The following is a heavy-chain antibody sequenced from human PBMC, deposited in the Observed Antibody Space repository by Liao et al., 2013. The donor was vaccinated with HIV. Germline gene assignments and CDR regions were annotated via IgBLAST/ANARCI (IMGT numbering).Heavy chain of an antibody. CDR3: ARSPYYYDSSGYPPQYFQH. CDR2: INHSGST. D-gene: IGHD3-22*01. Sequence: QVQLQQWGAGLLKPSETLSLTCAVYGGSFSGYYWSWIRQPPGKGLEWIGEINHSGSTNSNPSLKSRVTISLDTSKNQFSLKLSSVTAADTAVYYCARSPYYYDSSGYPPQYFQHWGQGTLVTVSS. J-gene: IGHJ1*01. V-gene: IGHV4-34*01. CDR1: GGSFSGYY.